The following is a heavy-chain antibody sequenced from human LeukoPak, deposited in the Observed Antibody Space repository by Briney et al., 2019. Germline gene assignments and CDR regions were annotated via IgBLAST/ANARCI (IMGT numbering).Heavy chain of an antibody. V-gene: IGHV3-30*04. CDR1: GFTFSSYA. CDR2: ISYDGSNK. Sequence: GGSLRLSCAASGFTFSSYAMHWVRQAPDKGLEWVAVISYDGSNKYYADSVKGRFTISRDNSKNTLYLQMNSLRAEDTAVYYCASLLDYYGSGSYYPTSGMDVWGKGTTVTVSS. CDR3: ASLLDYYGSGSYYPTSGMDV. J-gene: IGHJ6*04. D-gene: IGHD3-10*01.